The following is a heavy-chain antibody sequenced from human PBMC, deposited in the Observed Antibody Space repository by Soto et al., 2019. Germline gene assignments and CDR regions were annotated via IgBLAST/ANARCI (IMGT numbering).Heavy chain of an antibody. Sequence: QVQLVESGGGVVQPGRSLRLSCAASGFTFSNYGMHWVRQAPGKGLEWVAVIWYDGSNKYYADSVKGRFTISRDNSKNTVYLQMNSLRAEDTAVYYCARDRYSSGWYDLDYWGQGTLVTVSS. V-gene: IGHV3-33*01. D-gene: IGHD6-19*01. J-gene: IGHJ4*02. CDR1: GFTFSNYG. CDR3: ARDRYSSGWYDLDY. CDR2: IWYDGSNK.